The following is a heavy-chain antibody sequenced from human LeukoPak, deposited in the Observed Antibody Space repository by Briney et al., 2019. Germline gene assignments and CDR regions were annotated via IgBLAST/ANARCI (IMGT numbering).Heavy chain of an antibody. CDR1: GFTFTSYG. J-gene: IGHJ4*02. D-gene: IGHD2-2*01. CDR3: ARVGEYHLLYYFDY. CDR2: VSAYNGDT. V-gene: IGHV1-18*01. Sequence: ASVTVSCTASGFTFTSYGISWVRQAPGQGLEWMGWVSAYNGDTKYAQKVQGRVTMTTDTSTSTAYMELRSLRSGDTAVYYCARVGEYHLLYYFDYWGQGTLVTVSS.